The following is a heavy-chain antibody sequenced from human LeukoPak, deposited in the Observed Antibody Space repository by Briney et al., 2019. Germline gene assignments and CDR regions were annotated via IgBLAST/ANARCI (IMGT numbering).Heavy chain of an antibody. CDR3: ARDEGLYCTNGVCFGH. CDR1: GGSISSYY. J-gene: IGHJ4*02. Sequence: SETLSLTCTVSGGSISSYYWSWIRQPPGKGLEWIEYIYYSGSTNYNPTLKSRVTISVDTSKNQFSLKLSSVTAADTAVYYCARDEGLYCTNGVCFGHWGQGTLVTVSS. V-gene: IGHV4-59*01. D-gene: IGHD2-8*01. CDR2: IYYSGST.